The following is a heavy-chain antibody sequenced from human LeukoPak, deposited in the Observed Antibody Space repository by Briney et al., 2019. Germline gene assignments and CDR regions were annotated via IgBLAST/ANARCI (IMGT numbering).Heavy chain of an antibody. Sequence: SETLSLTCTVSGCSISSGSYYWSWIRQPAGKGLEWIGRIYTSGSTNYNPSLKSRVTISVDTSKKQFSLKLSSVTAADTAVYYCARDQTTMVRGVIKSKNWFDPWGQGTLVTVSS. CDR2: IYTSGST. J-gene: IGHJ5*02. CDR3: ARDQTTMVRGVIKSKNWFDP. V-gene: IGHV4-61*02. D-gene: IGHD3-10*01. CDR1: GCSISSGSYY.